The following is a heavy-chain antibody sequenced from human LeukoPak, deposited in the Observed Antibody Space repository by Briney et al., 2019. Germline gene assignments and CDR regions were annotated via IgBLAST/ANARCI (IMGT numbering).Heavy chain of an antibody. CDR3: ASDRVFYGLDV. D-gene: IGHD1-14*01. J-gene: IGHJ6*02. V-gene: IGHV3-23*01. CDR2: ISSSGATT. CDR1: GFTFSNYA. Sequence: PGGSLRLSCAASGFTFSNYAMSWVRQAPGKGLEWVSTISSSGATTYYADSVKGRFTISRDNARNTLYLQMNSLRPEDTAIYYCASDRVFYGLDVWGQGTTVTVSS.